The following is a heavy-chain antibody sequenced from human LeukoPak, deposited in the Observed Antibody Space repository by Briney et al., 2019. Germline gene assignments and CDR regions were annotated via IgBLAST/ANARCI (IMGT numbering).Heavy chain of an antibody. V-gene: IGHV1-69*04. CDR2: IIPILGIS. D-gene: IGHD6-19*01. CDR3: ARDQDHIAVAGIDY. CDR1: GGTFSSYA. Sequence: SVKVSCKASGGTFSSYAISWVRQAPGQGLEWMGRIIPILGISNYAQKFQGRVTITADKSTGTAYMELSSQRSEDTAVYYCARDQDHIAVAGIDYWGQGTLVTVSS. J-gene: IGHJ4*02.